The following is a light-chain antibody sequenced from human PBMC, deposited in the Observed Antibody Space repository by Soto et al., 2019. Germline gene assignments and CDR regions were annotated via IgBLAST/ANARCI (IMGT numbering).Light chain of an antibody. CDR2: DAS. CDR3: QQCGNWPLT. CDR1: QGISNY. V-gene: IGKV3-11*01. Sequence: ILTPSPATLSLSLGERATLSCRASQGISNYLAWYQQKPGQAPRLLIYDASNRATGIPARFSGSGSGTDFTLTISILAPEDCAVYYCQQCGNWPLTFGGGTKVEIK. J-gene: IGKJ4*01.